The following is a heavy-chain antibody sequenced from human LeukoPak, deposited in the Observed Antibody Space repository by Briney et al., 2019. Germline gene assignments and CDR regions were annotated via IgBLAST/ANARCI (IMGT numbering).Heavy chain of an antibody. Sequence: SETLSLTCAVYGGSFSGYYWSWIRQPPGKGLEWIGEINHSGSTNYNPSLKSRVTISVDTSKNQFSLKLSSVTAADTAVYYCARDRGYCSGGSCSRPLDYWGQGTLVTVSS. D-gene: IGHD2-15*01. CDR1: GGSFSGYY. CDR3: ARDRGYCSGGSCSRPLDY. V-gene: IGHV4-34*01. J-gene: IGHJ4*02. CDR2: INHSGST.